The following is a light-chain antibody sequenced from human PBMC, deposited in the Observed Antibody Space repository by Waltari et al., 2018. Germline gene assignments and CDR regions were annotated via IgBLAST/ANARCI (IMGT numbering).Light chain of an antibody. CDR1: QSVRTN. Sequence: EIVMTQSPVTLSVSPGERAALSCRPSQSVRTNLAWYQQRPGQTPRLPIYGTSTRATEIPARFSGSGSGTEFTLTISSLQSEDFAVYYCQQYNDWPYTFGQGTKLEIK. J-gene: IGKJ2*01. V-gene: IGKV3-15*01. CDR3: QQYNDWPYT. CDR2: GTS.